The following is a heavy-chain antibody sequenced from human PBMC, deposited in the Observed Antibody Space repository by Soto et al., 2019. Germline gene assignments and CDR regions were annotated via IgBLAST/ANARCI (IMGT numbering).Heavy chain of an antibody. D-gene: IGHD3-22*01. CDR3: ARSYDSSGYYRWSFDY. CDR2: IYYSGSI. J-gene: IGHJ4*02. V-gene: IGHV4-31*03. CDR1: GGSISSGGYY. Sequence: SETLSLTCTVSGGSISSGGYYWSWIRQHPGKGLEWIGYIYYSGSIYYNPSLKSRVTISVDTSKNQFSLKLSSVTAADTAVYYCARSYDSSGYYRWSFDYWGQGTLVTVSS.